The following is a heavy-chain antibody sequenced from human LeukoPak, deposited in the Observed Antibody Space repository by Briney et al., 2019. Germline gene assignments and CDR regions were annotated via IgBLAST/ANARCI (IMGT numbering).Heavy chain of an antibody. CDR1: GGTFSSYA. V-gene: IGHV1-69*05. CDR2: IIPIFGTA. Sequence: SSVKVSCQASGGTFSSYAISWVRQAPGQGLEWMGRIIPIFGTANYAQKFQGRVTITTDESTSTAYMELSSLRSEDTAVYYCAREVWWSGYLFDYWGQGTLVTVSS. CDR3: AREVWWSGYLFDY. J-gene: IGHJ4*02. D-gene: IGHD3-3*01.